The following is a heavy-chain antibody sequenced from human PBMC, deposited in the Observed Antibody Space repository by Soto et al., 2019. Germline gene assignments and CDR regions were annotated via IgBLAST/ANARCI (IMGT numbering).Heavy chain of an antibody. CDR2: GYWDDDK. Sequence: QITLKESGPTLVKPTQTLTLTCSFSGFSLSTSGVAAGWMHQRPGKGLEWLALGYWDDDKRYSPSRRDRLNIAKDTSNPKIFLARTNMAPADTATYYCAQSQGYRIFGVVIGAQGFDPWGQGIMVTVSS. D-gene: IGHD3-3*01. CDR1: GFSLSTSGVA. CDR3: AQSQGYRIFGVVIGAQGFDP. J-gene: IGHJ5*02. V-gene: IGHV2-5*02.